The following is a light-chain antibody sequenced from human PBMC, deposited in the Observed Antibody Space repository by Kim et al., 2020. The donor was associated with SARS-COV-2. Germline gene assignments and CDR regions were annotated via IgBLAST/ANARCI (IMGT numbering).Light chain of an antibody. CDR2: GAS. J-gene: IGKJ4*01. V-gene: IGKV3-20*01. CDR3: QQYGSSPPLT. Sequence: PGERATPSCRASQSVSSNYLAWYQQRPGQAPRLLIYGASSRATGIPDRFSGSGSGTDFTLTISRLEPEDFAMYSCQQYGSSPPLTFGGGTKVDIK. CDR1: QSVSSNY.